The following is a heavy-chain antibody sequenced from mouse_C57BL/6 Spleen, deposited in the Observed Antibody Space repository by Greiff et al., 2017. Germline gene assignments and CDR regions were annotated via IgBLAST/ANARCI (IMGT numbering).Heavy chain of an antibody. D-gene: IGHD2-3*01. CDR1: GYTFTSYW. Sequence: QVQLQQPGAELVKPGASVKLSCKASGYTFTSYWMQWVKQRPGQGLEWIGEIDPSDSYTNYNQKFKGKATLTVDPTSSTADMQLSSLTSEDSAVYYCARRTDGYYTYAMDDWGQGTSVTVSS. J-gene: IGHJ4*01. CDR3: ARRTDGYYTYAMDD. V-gene: IGHV1-50*01. CDR2: IDPSDSYT.